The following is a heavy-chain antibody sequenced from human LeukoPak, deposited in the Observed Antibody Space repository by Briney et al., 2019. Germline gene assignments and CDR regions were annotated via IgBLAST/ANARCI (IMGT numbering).Heavy chain of an antibody. CDR2: ISAYNGNT. CDR3: ARRTYSSSSSLFDY. J-gene: IGHJ4*02. D-gene: IGHD6-6*01. Sequence: GASVKVSCKASGYTFTTYGISWVRQAPGQGLEWMAWISAYNGNTNYAQNFQGRFTMTTDTSTTTAYMELRSLRSDDTAFYYCARRTYSSSSSLFDYWGQGTLVTVSS. CDR1: GYTFTTYG. V-gene: IGHV1-18*01.